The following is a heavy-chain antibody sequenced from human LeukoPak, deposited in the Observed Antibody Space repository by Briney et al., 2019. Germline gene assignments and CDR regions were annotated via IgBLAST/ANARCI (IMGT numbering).Heavy chain of an antibody. CDR3: ATDTMVRGGTPKDYFDY. V-gene: IGHV1-2*02. J-gene: IGHJ4*02. CDR1: GYTFIGYY. D-gene: IGHD3-10*01. Sequence: ASVKVSCKASGYTFIGYYMHWVRQAPGQGLEWMGWINPNSGGTNFAQKFQGRVSMTRDTSISTAYMELSRLRSDDTAVYYCATDTMVRGGTPKDYFDYWGQGTLVTVSS. CDR2: INPNSGGT.